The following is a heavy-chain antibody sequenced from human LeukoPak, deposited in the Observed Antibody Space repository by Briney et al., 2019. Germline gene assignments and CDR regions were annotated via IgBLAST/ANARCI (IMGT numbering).Heavy chain of an antibody. V-gene: IGHV3-30*18. CDR1: GFTFSSYG. CDR2: ISYDGSNK. D-gene: IGHD2-2*01. Sequence: GRSLRLSCAASGFTFSSYGMHWVRQAPGKGLEWVAVISYDGSNKYYADSVKGRFTISRDNSKNTLYLQMNSLRAEDTAVYYSAKTSSTSYFDYWGQGTLVTVSS. CDR3: AKTSSTSYFDY. J-gene: IGHJ4*02.